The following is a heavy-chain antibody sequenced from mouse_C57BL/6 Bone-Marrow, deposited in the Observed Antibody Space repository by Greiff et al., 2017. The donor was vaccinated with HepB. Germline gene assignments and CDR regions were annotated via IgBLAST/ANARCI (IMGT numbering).Heavy chain of an antibody. D-gene: IGHD2-10*01. CDR3: ARPYYGNLGDFDY. J-gene: IGHJ2*01. CDR2: INPNYGTT. CDR1: GYSFTDYN. V-gene: IGHV1-39*01. Sequence: VHVKQSGPELVKPGASVKISCKASGYSFTDYNMNWVKQSNGKSLEWIGVINPNYGTTSYNQKFKGKATLTVDQSSSTAYMQLNSLTSEDSAVYYCARPYYGNLGDFDYWGQGTTLTVSS.